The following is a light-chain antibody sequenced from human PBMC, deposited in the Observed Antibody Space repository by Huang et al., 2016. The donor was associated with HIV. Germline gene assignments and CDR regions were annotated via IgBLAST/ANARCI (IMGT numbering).Light chain of an antibody. V-gene: IGKV3-11*01. CDR3: QQRSNWPSWT. CDR2: DAS. J-gene: IGKJ1*01. Sequence: EIVLTQSPATLSLSPGERATLSCRASQSVSSYLAWYQQKPGQAPRLRIYDASNRATGIPARFSGSGAGTDCTLTISSLEPEDFAVYYCQQRSNWPSWTFGQGTKVEIK. CDR1: QSVSSY.